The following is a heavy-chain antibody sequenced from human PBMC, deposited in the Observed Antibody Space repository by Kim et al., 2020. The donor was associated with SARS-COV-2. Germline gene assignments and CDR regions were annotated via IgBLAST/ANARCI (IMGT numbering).Heavy chain of an antibody. CDR3: ARDIASYSSGWIYYYYAMGV. V-gene: IGHV3-30*04. Sequence: GGSLRLSCAASGFTFSSYGMHWVRQAPGKGLEWVAVISYDGSNKNYVDSVKGRFTISRDNSKNTLYLQMNSLRAEDTAVYYCARDIASYSSGWIYYYYAMGVWGAGATGTAS. CDR1: GFTFSSYG. CDR2: ISYDGSNK. D-gene: IGHD6-19*01. J-gene: IGHJ6*02.